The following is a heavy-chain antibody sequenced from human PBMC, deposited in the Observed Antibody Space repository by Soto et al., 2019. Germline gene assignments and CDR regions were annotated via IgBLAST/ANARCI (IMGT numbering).Heavy chain of an antibody. CDR2: IYYSGNN. Sequence: SETLSLTCTVFGDSTSGSSFYWAWLRHPPGEGLEWIANIYYSGNNHYNPSLKSRVTISIDTSKNQFYLKLSSMTAADTVVYYCANEDAWGGFDLDYWGQGALVTVSS. J-gene: IGHJ4*02. CDR1: GDSTSGSSFY. V-gene: IGHV4-39*01. CDR3: ANEDAWGGFDLDY. D-gene: IGHD3-16*01.